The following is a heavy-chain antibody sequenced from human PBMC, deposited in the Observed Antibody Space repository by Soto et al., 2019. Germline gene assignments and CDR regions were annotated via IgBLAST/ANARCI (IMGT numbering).Heavy chain of an antibody. J-gene: IGHJ3*02. Sequence: ASVKVSCKASGYTFTSYYMHWVRQATGQGLEWMGIINPSGGSTSYAQKFQGRVTMTRDTSTSTVYMELSSLRSGDTAVYYCARDQAATDAFDIWGQGTMVTVSS. CDR2: INPSGGST. D-gene: IGHD6-25*01. CDR3: ARDQAATDAFDI. CDR1: GYTFTSYY. V-gene: IGHV1-46*01.